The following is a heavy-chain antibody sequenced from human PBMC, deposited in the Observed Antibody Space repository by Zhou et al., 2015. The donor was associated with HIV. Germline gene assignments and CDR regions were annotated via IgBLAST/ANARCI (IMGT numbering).Heavy chain of an antibody. V-gene: IGHV1-18*01. Sequence: QVQLVQSGAEVKKPGASVKVSCKASGYTFTSYGISWVRQAPGQGLEWMGWISAYNGNTNYAQKLQGRVTMTTDTSTSTAYMELRSLRSDDTAVYYCARDRGPYCSSTSCQGYFDYWGQGTLVTVSS. CDR2: ISAYNGNT. J-gene: IGHJ4*02. CDR1: GYTFTSYG. D-gene: IGHD2-2*01. CDR3: ARDRGPYCSSTSCQGYFDY.